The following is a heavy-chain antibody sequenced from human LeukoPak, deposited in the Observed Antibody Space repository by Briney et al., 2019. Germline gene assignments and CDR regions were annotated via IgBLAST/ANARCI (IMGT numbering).Heavy chain of an antibody. CDR2: ISGTGGNT. CDR1: AFTFSNYA. D-gene: IGHD3-22*01. J-gene: IGHJ4*02. CDR3: AKDPYYYDSSGYHY. V-gene: IGHV3-23*01. Sequence: GESLTLSWAPSAFTFSNYAISWVRQAQGNWLEWVSAISGTGGNTYYADSVKGRFTISRDNSRHTLYLQMNSLRAEDTAVYYCAKDPYYYDSSGYHYWGQGTLVTVSS.